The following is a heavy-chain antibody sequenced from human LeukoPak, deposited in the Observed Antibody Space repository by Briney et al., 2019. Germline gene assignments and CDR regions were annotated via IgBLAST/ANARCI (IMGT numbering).Heavy chain of an antibody. CDR1: GFTVSSNY. Sequence: GGSLRLSCAASGFTVSSNYMSWVRQAPGKGLEWVSVIYSGGSTYYADSVKGRFTISRDNSKNTLYLQMNSLRAEDTAVYYCARTSKTYYYYYMDVWAKGTTVTVSS. V-gene: IGHV3-53*01. J-gene: IGHJ6*03. CDR2: IYSGGST. CDR3: ARTSKTYYYYYMDV.